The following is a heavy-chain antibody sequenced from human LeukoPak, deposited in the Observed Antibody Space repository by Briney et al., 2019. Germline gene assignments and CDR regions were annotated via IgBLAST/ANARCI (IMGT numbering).Heavy chain of an antibody. CDR3: ARDLGITMVRGVY. V-gene: IGHV1-2*02. D-gene: IGHD3-10*01. Sequence: ASVKVSCKASGYTFTGYYMHWVRQAPGQGLEWMGWINPNSGGTNYAQKFQGRVTMTRDTSISTAYMELSRLRSDDTAVYYCARDLGITMVRGVYWGQGTLVTVSS. CDR1: GYTFTGYY. J-gene: IGHJ4*02. CDR2: INPNSGGT.